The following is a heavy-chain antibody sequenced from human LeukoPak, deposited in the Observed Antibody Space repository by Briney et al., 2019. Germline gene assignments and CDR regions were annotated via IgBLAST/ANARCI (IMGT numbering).Heavy chain of an antibody. Sequence: GGSLRLSCAASGFTFSSYALSWVRQAPGRGLEWVSTISGSGGSTYYADSVKGRFTISRDNSKNTLYLQMNSLRAEDTAVYYCAKPQRGAKRQTYCGGDCYLFDYWGQGTLVTVSS. D-gene: IGHD2-21*02. V-gene: IGHV3-23*01. J-gene: IGHJ4*02. CDR1: GFTFSSYA. CDR3: AKPQRGAKRQTYCGGDCYLFDY. CDR2: ISGSGGST.